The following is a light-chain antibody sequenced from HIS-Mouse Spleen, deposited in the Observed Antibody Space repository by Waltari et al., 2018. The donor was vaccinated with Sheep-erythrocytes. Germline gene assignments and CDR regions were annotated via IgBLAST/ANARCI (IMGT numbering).Light chain of an antibody. CDR1: SSNIGAGYD. J-gene: IGLJ3*02. CDR3: QSYDSSLSGWV. V-gene: IGLV1-40*01. Sequence: QSVLTQPPSVSGAPGQRVTIPCTGSSSNIGAGYDVHWYQQLPGTAPKLLISGNSTRPSGFPDRVSGSTSGTAGSLAITGLQAEDEADYYCQSYDSSLSGWVFGGGTKLTVL. CDR2: GNS.